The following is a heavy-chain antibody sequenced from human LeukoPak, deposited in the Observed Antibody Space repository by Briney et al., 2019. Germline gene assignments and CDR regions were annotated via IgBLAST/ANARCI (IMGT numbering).Heavy chain of an antibody. CDR3: ARVEMATISRTPGFQH. V-gene: IGHV4-59*12. D-gene: IGHD5-24*01. CDR2: IYYTGRT. J-gene: IGHJ1*01. Sequence: PSETLSLTCIVSGGPISVDYWNWIRQAPGKGLEWIGYIYYTGRTKYNPSLASRLTISIDTSKSQFSLKLSSVTAADTAVYYCARVEMATISRTPGFQHWGQGTLVTVSS. CDR1: GGPISVDY.